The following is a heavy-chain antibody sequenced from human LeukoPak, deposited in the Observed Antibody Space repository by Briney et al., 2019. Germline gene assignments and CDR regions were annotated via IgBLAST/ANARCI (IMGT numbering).Heavy chain of an antibody. Sequence: GGSLRLSYAASGFTFSIHAMRGVRQPPGKGREGFSSICGRGGRTHYAHSVNAPFTISRDKSKNTLYLQITSMRGEDTAVYYCAKDVAPFGSSGWFINWFDPWGQGTLVTVSS. CDR2: ICGRGGRT. D-gene: IGHD6-19*01. V-gene: IGHV3-23*01. J-gene: IGHJ5*02. CDR1: GFTFSIHA. CDR3: AKDVAPFGSSGWFINWFDP.